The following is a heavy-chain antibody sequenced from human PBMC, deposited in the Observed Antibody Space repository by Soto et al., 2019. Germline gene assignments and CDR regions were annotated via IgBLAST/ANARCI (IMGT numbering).Heavy chain of an antibody. CDR3: AREVDVYDILTGYLGY. V-gene: IGHV3-33*01. CDR1: GFTFSSYG. J-gene: IGHJ4*02. CDR2: IWYDGSNK. D-gene: IGHD3-9*01. Sequence: PGGSLRLSCAASGFTFSSYGMHWVRQAPGKGLEWVAVIWYDGSNKYYADSVKGRFTISRDNSKNTLYLQMNSLRAEDTAVYYCAREVDVYDILTGYLGYWGQGTLVTVSS.